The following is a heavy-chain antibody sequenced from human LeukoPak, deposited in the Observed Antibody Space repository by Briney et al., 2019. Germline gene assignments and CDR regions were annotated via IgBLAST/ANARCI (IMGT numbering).Heavy chain of an antibody. D-gene: IGHD3-22*01. Sequence: GGSLRLSCAASGFTVSSNYMSWVRQAPGKGLKWVSVIYSGGSTYYADSVKGRFTISRDNSKNTLYLQMNSLRAEDTAVYYCAREYYDSSGSAAFDIWGQGTMVTVSS. CDR2: IYSGGST. J-gene: IGHJ3*02. CDR1: GFTVSSNY. V-gene: IGHV3-53*01. CDR3: AREYYDSSGSAAFDI.